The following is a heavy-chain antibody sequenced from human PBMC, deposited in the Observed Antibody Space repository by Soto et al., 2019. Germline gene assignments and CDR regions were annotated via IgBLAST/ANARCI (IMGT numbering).Heavy chain of an antibody. D-gene: IGHD2-21*02. J-gene: IGHJ4*01. V-gene: IGHV4-59*01. CDR2: IYYSGST. Sequence: SETLSLTCTVSGGSISSYYWSWIRQPPGKGLEWIGYIYYSGSTNYNPSLKSRVTISVDTSKNQFSLKLSSVTAADTAVYYCARDPLGTAELFDYWGQGILVT. CDR1: GGSISSYY. CDR3: ARDPLGTAELFDY.